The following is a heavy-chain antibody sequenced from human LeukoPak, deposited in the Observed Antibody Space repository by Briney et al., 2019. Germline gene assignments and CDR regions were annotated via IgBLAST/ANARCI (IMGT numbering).Heavy chain of an antibody. CDR1: GFTFSSYE. Sequence: GGSLRLSCAASGFTFSSYEMNWVRQAPGKGLEWVSYISSSGSTIYYADSVKGRFTISRDNAKNSLYLQMNSLRAEDTAVYYCARESRGGQIWFGELLYYYYYYGMDVWGQGTTVTVSS. V-gene: IGHV3-48*03. CDR3: ARESRGGQIWFGELLYYYYYYGMDV. J-gene: IGHJ6*02. D-gene: IGHD3-10*01. CDR2: ISSSGSTI.